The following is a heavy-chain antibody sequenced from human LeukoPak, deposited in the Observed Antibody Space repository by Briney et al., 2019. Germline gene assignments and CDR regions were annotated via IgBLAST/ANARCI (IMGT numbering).Heavy chain of an antibody. D-gene: IGHD4-17*01. CDR2: IYYSGST. J-gene: IGHJ4*02. CDR1: GDSISSNTYY. CDR3: ARRGMTAVTTRSFDY. V-gene: IGHV4-39*01. Sequence: SETLSLTCTVSGDSISSNTYYWDWIRQPPGKGLEWIGTIYYSGSTYYNPSLKSRVTISVDTSNDQFSLNLSSVTAADTAVYYCARRGMTAVTTRSFDYWGQGTLVTVSS.